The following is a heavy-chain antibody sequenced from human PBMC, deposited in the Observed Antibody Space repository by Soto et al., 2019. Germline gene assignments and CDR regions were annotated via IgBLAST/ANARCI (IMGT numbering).Heavy chain of an antibody. CDR1: GYTFTSYG. Sequence: SVKVSCKASGYTFTSYGISWVRQAPGQGLEWMGGIIPIFGTANYAQKFQGRVTITADESTSTAYMELSSLRSEDTAVYYCARDGPVSGYSYGYVDYWGQGTLVTVSS. V-gene: IGHV1-69*13. J-gene: IGHJ4*02. CDR3: ARDGPVSGYSYGYVDY. CDR2: IIPIFGTA. D-gene: IGHD5-18*01.